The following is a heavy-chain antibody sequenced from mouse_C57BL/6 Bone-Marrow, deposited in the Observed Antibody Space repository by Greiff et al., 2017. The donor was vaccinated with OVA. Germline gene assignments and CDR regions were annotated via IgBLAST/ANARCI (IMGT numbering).Heavy chain of an antibody. CDR1: GYSITSGYY. J-gene: IGHJ2*01. Sequence: EVKLMESGPGLVKPSQSLSLTCSVTGYSITSGYYWNWIRQFPGNKLEWMGYISYDGSNNYNPSLKNRISITRDTSKNQFFLKLNSVTTEDTATYYCAREVLFDYWGQGTTLTVSS. V-gene: IGHV3-6*01. CDR3: AREVLFDY. CDR2: ISYDGSN.